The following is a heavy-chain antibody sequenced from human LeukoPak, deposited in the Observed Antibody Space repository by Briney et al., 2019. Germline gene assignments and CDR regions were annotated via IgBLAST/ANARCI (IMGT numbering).Heavy chain of an antibody. CDR1: GFTFSSYS. D-gene: IGHD1-26*01. V-gene: IGHV3-48*01. J-gene: IGHJ4*02. CDR2: ISSGSSTI. CDR3: ATYPSGSYNY. Sequence: QAGGSLRLSCAASGFTFSSYSMNWVRQAPGKGLEWVSYISSGSSTIYYADSVKGRFTVSRDNAKKSLYLQMNSLRAEDAAVYYCATYPSGSYNYWGQGTLVTVSS.